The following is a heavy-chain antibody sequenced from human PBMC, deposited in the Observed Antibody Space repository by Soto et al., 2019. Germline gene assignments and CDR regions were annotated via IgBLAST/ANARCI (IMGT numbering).Heavy chain of an antibody. D-gene: IGHD5-18*01. J-gene: IGHJ4*02. CDR2: ISYDGSNK. CDR3: ARELGGYSYGYYDY. Sequence: GGSLRLSCAASGFTFSSYAMHWVRQAPGKGLEWVAVISYDGSNKYYADSVKGRFTISRDNSKNTLYLQMNSLRAEDTAVYYCARELGGYSYGYYDYWGQGTLVTVSS. CDR1: GFTFSSYA. V-gene: IGHV3-30-3*01.